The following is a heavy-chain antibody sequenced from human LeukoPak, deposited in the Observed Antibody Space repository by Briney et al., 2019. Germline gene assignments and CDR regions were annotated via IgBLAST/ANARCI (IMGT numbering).Heavy chain of an antibody. CDR3: ARGLGVGATTDY. D-gene: IGHD1-26*01. V-gene: IGHV4-34*01. Sequence: SWIRQPPGKGLEWIVEINHSGSTNYNPSLKSRVTISVDTSKNQFSLKLSSVTAADTAVYYCARGLGVGATTDYWGQGTLVTVSS. J-gene: IGHJ4*02. CDR2: INHSGST.